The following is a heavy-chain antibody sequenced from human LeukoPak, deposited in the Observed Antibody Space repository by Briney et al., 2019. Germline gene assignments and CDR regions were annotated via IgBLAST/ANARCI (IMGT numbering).Heavy chain of an antibody. CDR2: IYYSGST. J-gene: IGHJ4*02. Sequence: ASETLSLTCTVSGGSISSYYWSWIRQPPGKGLEWIGYIYYSGSTNYNPSLKSRVTISVDTSKNQFSLKLSSVTAADTAAYYCASSKYSSSSPDYWGQGTLVTVSS. CDR1: GGSISSYY. CDR3: ASSKYSSSSPDY. D-gene: IGHD6-6*01. V-gene: IGHV4-59*01.